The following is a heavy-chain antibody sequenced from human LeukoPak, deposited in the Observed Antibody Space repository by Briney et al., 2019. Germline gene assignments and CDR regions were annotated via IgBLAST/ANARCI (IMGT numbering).Heavy chain of an antibody. Sequence: SETLSLTCTVSGGSISSYYWSWIRQPPGKGLEWIGYISYSGSTNYNPSLKSRVTISVDTSESQFSLKLASVTAADTAVYYCARSTSTMTAYVYWGQGTLVTVSS. CDR1: GGSISSYY. CDR3: ARSTSTMTAYVY. J-gene: IGHJ4*02. CDR2: ISYSGST. V-gene: IGHV4-59*01. D-gene: IGHD3-9*01.